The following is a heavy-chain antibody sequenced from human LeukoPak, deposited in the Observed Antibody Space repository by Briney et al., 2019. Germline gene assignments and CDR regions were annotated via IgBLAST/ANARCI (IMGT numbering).Heavy chain of an antibody. D-gene: IGHD3-22*01. CDR1: GYTFTSYY. Sequence: ASVKVSCKASGYTFTSYYVHWVRQAPGQGLEWMGIINPSGGSTSYAQKFQGRVTMTRDTSTSTVYMELSSLRSEDTAVYYCARASHDSSGYYLLAYWGQGTLVTVSS. CDR3: ARASHDSSGYYLLAY. V-gene: IGHV1-46*01. J-gene: IGHJ4*02. CDR2: INPSGGST.